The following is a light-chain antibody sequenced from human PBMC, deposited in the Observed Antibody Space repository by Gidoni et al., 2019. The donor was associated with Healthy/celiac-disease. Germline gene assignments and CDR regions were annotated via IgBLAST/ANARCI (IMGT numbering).Light chain of an antibody. V-gene: IGKV3-20*01. CDR1: QRVSSSY. CDR3: QQYGSSPVT. Sequence: EIELTQSPGTLSLSPGERATLSCMASQRVSSSYLAWYQQKPGQAPRLLIYGASSRATGIPDRFSGSGSGTDFTLTISRLEPEDFAVYYCQQYGSSPVTFGQGTKLEIK. J-gene: IGKJ2*01. CDR2: GAS.